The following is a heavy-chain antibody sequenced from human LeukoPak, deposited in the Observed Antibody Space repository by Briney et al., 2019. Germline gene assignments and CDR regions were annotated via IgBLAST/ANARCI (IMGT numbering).Heavy chain of an antibody. D-gene: IGHD3-10*01. V-gene: IGHV3-7*01. CDR3: VGWGVAADMAD. CDR2: IDPDGHNT. Sequence: GGSLRLSCEASGFTFSNYWMAWVRQAPGKGLEWVANIDPDGHNTYYVDSVKGRFTITRDNAKKSVFLQMSSLRGDETAMYHCVGWGVAADMADWGQGTLVTVSS. CDR1: GFTFSNYW. J-gene: IGHJ4*02.